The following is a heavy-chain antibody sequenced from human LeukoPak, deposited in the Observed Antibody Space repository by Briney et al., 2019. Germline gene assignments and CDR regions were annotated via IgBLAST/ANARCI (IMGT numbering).Heavy chain of an antibody. CDR3: PHTVLEYRSSWYRFDP. CDR2: SYWDDGK. V-gene: IGHV2-5*02. D-gene: IGHD6-13*01. J-gene: IGHJ5*02. Sequence: SGPTLVIPTQTLTLTCTFPGVSLSTSGGGVGWIRQPPGKALEWLALSYWDDGKLYSPSLKSKLTIPKDPSKTPVVLTMTNMDPVDTATYYCPHTVLEYRSSWYRFDPWGQGTLVTVSS. CDR1: GVSLSTSGGG.